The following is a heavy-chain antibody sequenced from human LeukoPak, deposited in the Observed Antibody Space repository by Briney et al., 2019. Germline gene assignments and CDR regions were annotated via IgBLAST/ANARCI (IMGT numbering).Heavy chain of an antibody. J-gene: IGHJ4*02. Sequence: ESGPTLVKPTQTLTLTCTFSGFSLSTSGVGVGWIRQPPGKALEWLALIYWDDDKRYSPSLKSRLTITKDTSKNQVVLTMTNMDPVDTATYYCAHRGYSYAYYQVYFDYWGQGTLVTVSS. CDR1: GFSLSTSGVG. D-gene: IGHD5-18*01. V-gene: IGHV2-5*02. CDR2: IYWDDDK. CDR3: AHRGYSYAYYQVYFDY.